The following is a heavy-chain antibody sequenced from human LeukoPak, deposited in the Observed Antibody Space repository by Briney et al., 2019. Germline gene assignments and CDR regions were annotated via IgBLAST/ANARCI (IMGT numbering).Heavy chain of an antibody. Sequence: GGSLRLSCTASGFTFGDYAMSWVRQAPGKGLEWVGFIRSKAYGGTTEYAASVKGRFTISRDDSKSIAYLQMNSLKTEGTAVYYCTRDVWGYCSSTSCYGYYYYMDVWGKGTTVTVSS. CDR1: GFTFGDYA. CDR2: IRSKAYGGTT. J-gene: IGHJ6*03. V-gene: IGHV3-49*04. CDR3: TRDVWGYCSSTSCYGYYYYMDV. D-gene: IGHD2-2*01.